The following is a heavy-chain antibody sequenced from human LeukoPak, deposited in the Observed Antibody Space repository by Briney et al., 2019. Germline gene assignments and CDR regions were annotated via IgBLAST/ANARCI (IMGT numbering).Heavy chain of an antibody. CDR1: GFTFSSYS. CDR3: AKEWGALRYFDWLLDY. J-gene: IGHJ4*02. CDR2: ISSSSSYI. V-gene: IGHV3-21*01. Sequence: GGSLRLSCAASGFTFSSYSMNWVRQAPGKGLEWVSSISSSSSYIYYADSVKGRFTISRDNSKNTLYLQMNSLRAEDTAVYYCAKEWGALRYFDWLLDYWGQGTLVTVSS. D-gene: IGHD3-9*01.